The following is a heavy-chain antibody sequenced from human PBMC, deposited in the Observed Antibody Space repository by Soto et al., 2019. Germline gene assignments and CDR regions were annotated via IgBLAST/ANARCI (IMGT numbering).Heavy chain of an antibody. V-gene: IGHV4-34*01. CDR3: ARGAASDY. CDR1: GGSFSGYY. CDR2: INHSGST. J-gene: IGHJ4*02. Sequence: SATLSLTCAVYGGSFSGYYWSWIRQPPGKGLEWIGEINHSGSTNYNPSLKSRVTISVDTSKNQFSLKLSSVTAADTAVYYCARGAASDYWGQGTLVTVSS. D-gene: IGHD6-13*01.